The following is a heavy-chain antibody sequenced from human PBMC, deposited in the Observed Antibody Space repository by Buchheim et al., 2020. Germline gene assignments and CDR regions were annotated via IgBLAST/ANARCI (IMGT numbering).Heavy chain of an antibody. CDR3: ARDQRRDYGDQSTYYYYGMDV. CDR2: IWYDGSNK. CDR1: GFTFSSYG. Sequence: QVQLVESGGGVAQPGRSLRLSCAASGFTFSSYGMHWVRQAPGKGLEWVAVIWYDGSNKYYADSVKGRFTISRDNSKNTLYLQMNSLRAEDTAVYYCARDQRRDYGDQSTYYYYGMDVWGQGTT. D-gene: IGHD4-17*01. V-gene: IGHV3-33*01. J-gene: IGHJ6*02.